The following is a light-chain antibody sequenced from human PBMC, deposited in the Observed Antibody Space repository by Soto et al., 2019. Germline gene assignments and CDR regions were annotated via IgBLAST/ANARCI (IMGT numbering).Light chain of an antibody. CDR1: QSVSGN. Sequence: EIVMTQSPATLSVSPGERATLSCRASQSVSGNLAWYQQKPGQAPRLLIFGASARATGIPGRFSGSGSGTEFTLAISSLQSEDFALYFCQQYNDWPRTFGQGTKLEIK. V-gene: IGKV3-15*01. CDR2: GAS. J-gene: IGKJ2*01. CDR3: QQYNDWPRT.